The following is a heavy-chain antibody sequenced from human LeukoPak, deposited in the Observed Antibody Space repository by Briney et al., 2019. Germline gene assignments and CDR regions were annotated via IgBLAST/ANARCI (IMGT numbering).Heavy chain of an antibody. D-gene: IGHD5-12*01. J-gene: IGHJ4*02. CDR1: DFSISPYY. Sequence: GGSLRLSCAASDFSISPYYMSWVRQAPGKGLEWVSLISDGDRTDYPGSVKGRFIISRDISKNAVYLQMTSLRAEDTAVYYCAREYGGHTFGVFDYWGQGALVTVSS. V-gene: IGHV3-53*01. CDR2: ISDGDRT. CDR3: AREYGGHTFGVFDY.